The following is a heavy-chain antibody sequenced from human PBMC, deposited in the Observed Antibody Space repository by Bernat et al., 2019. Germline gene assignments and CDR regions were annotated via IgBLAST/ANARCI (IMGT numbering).Heavy chain of an antibody. J-gene: IGHJ4*02. CDR1: GFTLTKYG. Sequence: VQLLESGGGLVQPGGSLRLSCAASGFTLTKYGMHWVRQAPGKGLEWVAMISFDGNTKYYADSVKGRFTMSRDNSENTLYLQMNSLRAEDTALYYCAKDLSGRYCTTTSCYVADYWGQGALVTVSS. V-gene: IGHV3-30*18. CDR2: ISFDGNTK. D-gene: IGHD2-2*01. CDR3: AKDLSGRYCTTTSCYVADY.